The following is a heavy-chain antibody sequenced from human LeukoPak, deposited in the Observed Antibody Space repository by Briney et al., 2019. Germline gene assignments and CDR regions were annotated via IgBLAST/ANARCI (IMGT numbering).Heavy chain of an antibody. CDR2: ISYDGSNK. D-gene: IGHD3-22*01. V-gene: IGHV3-30-3*01. Sequence: GGSLRLSCVASGFNFDNYAMHWVRQPLGKGLEWVAVISYDGSNKYYADSVKGRFTISRDNSKNTLYLQMNSLRAEDTAVYYCARASGYYDSSGLVYWGQGTLVTVSS. CDR3: ARASGYYDSSGLVY. CDR1: GFNFDNYA. J-gene: IGHJ4*02.